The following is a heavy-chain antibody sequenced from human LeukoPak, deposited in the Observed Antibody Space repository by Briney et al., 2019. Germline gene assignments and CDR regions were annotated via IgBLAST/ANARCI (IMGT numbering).Heavy chain of an antibody. V-gene: IGHV1-24*01. Sequence: ASVKVSCKVSGYTLTELSMHWVRQAPGKGLEWMGGFDPEDGETIYAQKFQGRVTMTEDTSTDTAYMELSSLRSEDTAMYYCATRGGSYLMFDPWGPGTPVTVSS. CDR1: GYTLTELS. D-gene: IGHD1-26*01. J-gene: IGHJ5*02. CDR3: ATRGGSYLMFDP. CDR2: FDPEDGET.